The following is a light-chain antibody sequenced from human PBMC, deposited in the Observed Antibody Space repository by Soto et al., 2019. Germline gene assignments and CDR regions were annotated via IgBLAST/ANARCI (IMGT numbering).Light chain of an antibody. CDR1: SSDVGNYDY. J-gene: IGLJ1*01. CDR2: DVS. CDR3: NSYSSSSTLV. Sequence: QSALTQPASVSGSPGQSITISCTGTSSDVGNYDYVSWYQHHPGKAPKLMIYDVSNRPSGVSTRFSGSKSGNTASLTISGLQAEDEAYYFCNSYSSSSTLVFGTGTKVTVL. V-gene: IGLV2-14*03.